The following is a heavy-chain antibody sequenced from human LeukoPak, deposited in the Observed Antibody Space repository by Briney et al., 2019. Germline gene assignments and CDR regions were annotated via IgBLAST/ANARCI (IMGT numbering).Heavy chain of an antibody. Sequence: GSLRLSCAASGFTLSSYAMTWVRQAPGRGLEWVSSVDGGGGGTYYADSVKGRFTISRDNSKGTLYLQMNGLRAEDTAVYFCVKQSAGSAAWYSLHYDFWGQGTLVTVSS. CDR3: VKQSAGSAAWYSLHYDF. CDR2: VDGGGGGT. CDR1: GFTLSSYA. D-gene: IGHD6-13*01. V-gene: IGHV3-23*01. J-gene: IGHJ4*02.